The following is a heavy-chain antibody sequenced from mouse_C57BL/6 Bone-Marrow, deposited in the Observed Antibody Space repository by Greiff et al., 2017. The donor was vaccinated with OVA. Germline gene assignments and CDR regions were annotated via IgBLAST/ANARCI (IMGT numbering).Heavy chain of an antibody. CDR1: GFNIKDDY. J-gene: IGHJ4*01. D-gene: IGHD1-1*01. Sequence: VQLQQSGAELVRPGASVKLSCTASGFNIKDDYMHWVKQRPEQGLEWIGWIDPENGDTEYASKFQGKATITADTSSNTAYLQLSSLTSEDTAVYDCTDYYGSSPYAMDYWGQGTSVTVSS. V-gene: IGHV14-4*01. CDR2: IDPENGDT. CDR3: TDYYGSSPYAMDY.